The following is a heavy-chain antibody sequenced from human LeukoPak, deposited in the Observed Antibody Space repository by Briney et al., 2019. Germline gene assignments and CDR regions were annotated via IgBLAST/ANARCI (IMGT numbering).Heavy chain of an antibody. CDR1: GFTFSNAW. V-gene: IGHV3-15*01. Sequence: PGGSLRLXCAASGFTFSNAWMSWVRQAPGKGLEWVGRIKSKSDGGTTDYAAPVKGRFTISRDDSKNTLYLQMNSLKTEDTAVYYCTSRFTVVVVAATPGYMDVWGKGTTVTVSS. D-gene: IGHD2-15*01. CDR2: IKSKSDGGTT. CDR3: TSRFTVVVVAATPGYMDV. J-gene: IGHJ6*03.